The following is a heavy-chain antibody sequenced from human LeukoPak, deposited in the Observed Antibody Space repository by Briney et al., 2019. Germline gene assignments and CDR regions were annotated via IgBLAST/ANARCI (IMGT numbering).Heavy chain of an antibody. Sequence: SETLSLTCTVSGGSISSGGYYWSWIRQPPGKGLEWIGEINHSGSTNYNPSLKSRVTISVDTSKKQFSLKLSSVTAADTAVYYCVTYYFDSSGPKKNYWGQGTLVTVSS. V-gene: IGHV4-39*07. D-gene: IGHD3-22*01. CDR3: VTYYFDSSGPKKNY. CDR1: GGSISSGGYY. J-gene: IGHJ4*02. CDR2: INHSGST.